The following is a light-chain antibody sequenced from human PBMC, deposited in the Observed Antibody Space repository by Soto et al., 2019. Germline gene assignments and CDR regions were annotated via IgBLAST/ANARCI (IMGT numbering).Light chain of an antibody. CDR3: QQYGASPFN. J-gene: IGKJ3*01. V-gene: IGKV3-20*01. Sequence: EIVLTQSPGTLSLSPGEIATLSCRASQSVSGTYLAWYQQRPGQAPKVLIYGASSRADGIPDRFSGSGSGTDFTLTISRLEPEDFAVYYCQQYGASPFNFGPGTKVDIK. CDR2: GAS. CDR1: QSVSGTY.